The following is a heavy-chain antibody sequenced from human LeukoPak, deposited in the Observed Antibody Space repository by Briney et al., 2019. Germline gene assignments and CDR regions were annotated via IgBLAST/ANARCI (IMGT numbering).Heavy chain of an antibody. V-gene: IGHV4-39*07. J-gene: IGHJ4*02. CDR2: IYYSGST. D-gene: IGHD6-13*01. CDR1: GGSISSSSYY. Sequence: SETLSLTCTVSGGSISSSSYYWGWIRQPPGKGLEWIGSIYYSGSTYYNPSLKSRVTISVDTSKNQFSLKLSSVTAADTAVYYCARDADLIAAAGTLDYWGQGTLVTVSS. CDR3: ARDADLIAAAGTLDY.